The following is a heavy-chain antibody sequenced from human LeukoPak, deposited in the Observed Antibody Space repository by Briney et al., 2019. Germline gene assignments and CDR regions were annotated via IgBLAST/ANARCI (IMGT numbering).Heavy chain of an antibody. J-gene: IGHJ5*02. CDR1: GGSISSYY. CDR3: ARHVNNWNDDNWFDP. D-gene: IGHD1-1*01. CDR2: IFYSGST. V-gene: IGHV4-59*01. Sequence: SETLSLTCTVSGGSISSYYWSWIRQPPGKGLEWIGYIFYSGSTNYNPSLKSRVTISLDTSKNLSSLKLTSVTAADTAVYYCARHVNNWNDDNWFDPWGQGTLVTVSS.